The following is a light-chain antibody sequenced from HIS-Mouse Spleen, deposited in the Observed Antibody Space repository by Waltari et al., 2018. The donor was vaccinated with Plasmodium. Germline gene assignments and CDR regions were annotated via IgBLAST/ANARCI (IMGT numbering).Light chain of an antibody. J-gene: IGKJ1*01. CDR1: QSISSY. Sequence: DIQMTQSPSSLSASVGDRVTITCRASQSISSYLNWYQQKPAKAPKLLIYAASSLQSGVPSRCSGSGSWTDFTLTISSLQPEYFATYYCQQSYSTWTFGQGTKVEIK. CDR3: QQSYSTWT. V-gene: IGKV1-39*01. CDR2: AAS.